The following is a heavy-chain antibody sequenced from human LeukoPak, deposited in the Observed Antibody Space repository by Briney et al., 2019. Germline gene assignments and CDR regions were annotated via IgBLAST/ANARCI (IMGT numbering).Heavy chain of an antibody. CDR2: ISSSGGTI. V-gene: IGHV3-48*03. D-gene: IGHD6-19*01. Sequence: GGALRHSCAASGFTLSSNEMNWVRQAPGKGLEWLSYISSSGGTIHYVDSVKGRFTISRDNAKNSLFLQVNSLRAEDTAVYYCASGVHYSSGWIDIWGQGTMVTVSS. CDR3: ASGVHYSSGWIDI. CDR1: GFTLSSNE. J-gene: IGHJ3*02.